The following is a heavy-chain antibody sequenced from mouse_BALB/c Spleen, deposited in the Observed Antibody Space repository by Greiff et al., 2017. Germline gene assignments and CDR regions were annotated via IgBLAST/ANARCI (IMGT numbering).Heavy chain of an antibody. D-gene: IGHD1-2*01. J-gene: IGHJ4*01. Sequence: EVQRVESGGGLVKPGGSLKLSCAASGFTFSSYTMSWVRQTPEKRLEWVATISSGGGNTYYPDSVKGRFTISRDNAKNNLYLQMSSLRSEDTALYYCARYNPLRLRAMDYWGQGTSVTVSS. V-gene: IGHV5-9*03. CDR2: ISSGGGNT. CDR1: GFTFSSYT. CDR3: ARYNPLRLRAMDY.